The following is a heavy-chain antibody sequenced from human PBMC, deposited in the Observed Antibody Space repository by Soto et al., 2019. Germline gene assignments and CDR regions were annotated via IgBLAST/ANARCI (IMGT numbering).Heavy chain of an antibody. CDR2: ISYDGSNK. D-gene: IGHD2-2*02. V-gene: IGHV3-30*18. CDR3: AKLYCSSTSCYTHYYYYYGMDV. J-gene: IGHJ6*02. CDR1: GFTLSSYG. Sequence: GGSLRLSCAASGFTLSSYGMHRVRQAPGKGLEWEAVISYDGSNKYYADSVKGRFTISRDNSKNTLYLQMTSLRAEDTAVYYCAKLYCSSTSCYTHYYYYYGMDVWGQVTTVTVSS.